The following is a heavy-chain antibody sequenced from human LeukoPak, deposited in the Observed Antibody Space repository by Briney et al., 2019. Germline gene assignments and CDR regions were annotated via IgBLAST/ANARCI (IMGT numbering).Heavy chain of an antibody. V-gene: IGHV3-23*01. J-gene: IGHJ4*02. D-gene: IGHD6-6*01. Sequence: GGSLRLSFPASGITLSSYAMPWVRQAPGKGLKWVASIKNNGATTDYADSVKGRFTISRDNSKNTLYLQMNSLRADDTAVYYCANRGLNGQPVETYYFDYWGQGTLVTVSS. CDR2: IKNNGATT. CDR1: GITLSSYA. CDR3: ANRGLNGQPVETYYFDY.